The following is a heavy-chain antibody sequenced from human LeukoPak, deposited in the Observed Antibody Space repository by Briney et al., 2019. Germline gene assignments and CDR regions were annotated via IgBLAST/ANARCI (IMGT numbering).Heavy chain of an antibody. CDR1: GFTFSSYA. D-gene: IGHD3-22*01. CDR2: ISGSGGST. CDR3: AKAGITMIVVVPTVDY. Sequence: GGSLRLSCAASGFTFSSYAMSWVRQAPGKGLGWASAISGSGGSTYYADSVKGRFTISRDNSKNTLYLQMNSLRAEDTAVYYCAKAGITMIVVVPTVDYWGQGTLVTVSS. V-gene: IGHV3-23*01. J-gene: IGHJ4*02.